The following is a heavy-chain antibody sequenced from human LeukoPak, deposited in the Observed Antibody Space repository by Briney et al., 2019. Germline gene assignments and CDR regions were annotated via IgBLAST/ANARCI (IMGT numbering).Heavy chain of an antibody. CDR2: IYYSGST. CDR3: ARGPIWFDP. CDR1: GGPISSYY. Sequence: SETLSLTCTVSGGPISSYYWSWIRQPPGKGLEWIGYIYYSGSTNYNPSLKSRVTISVDTSKNQFSLKLSSVTAADTAVYYCARGPIWFDPWGQGTLVTVSS. J-gene: IGHJ5*02. V-gene: IGHV4-59*01.